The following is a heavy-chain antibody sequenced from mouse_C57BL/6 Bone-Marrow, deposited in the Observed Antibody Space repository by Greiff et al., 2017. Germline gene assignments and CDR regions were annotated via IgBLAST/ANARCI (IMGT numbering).Heavy chain of an antibody. CDR3: ARRDYSYAMDY. V-gene: IGHV5-6*01. J-gene: IGHJ4*01. CDR1: GFTFSSYG. D-gene: IGHD1-1*01. CDR2: ISSGGSYT. Sequence: EVQLMESGGDLVKPGGSLKLSCAASGFTFSSYGMSWVRQTPDKRLEWVATISSGGSYTYYPDSVKGRFTISRDNAKNTLYLQMSSLKSEDTAMYYCARRDYSYAMDYWGQGTSVTVSS.